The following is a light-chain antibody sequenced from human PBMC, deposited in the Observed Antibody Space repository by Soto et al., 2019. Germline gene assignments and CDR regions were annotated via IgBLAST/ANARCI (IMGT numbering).Light chain of an antibody. J-gene: IGKJ5*01. CDR2: GAS. CDR3: QQYNNWPLT. Sequence: EIVITQSPATLSVSPGERATLSCRASQSVSSNLAWYQQKPGPAPRLLIYGASSRATGIPVRFSGSGSGTEFTLTISSLQSEDFAVYYCQQYNNWPLTFGQGTRLETK. CDR1: QSVSSN. V-gene: IGKV3-15*01.